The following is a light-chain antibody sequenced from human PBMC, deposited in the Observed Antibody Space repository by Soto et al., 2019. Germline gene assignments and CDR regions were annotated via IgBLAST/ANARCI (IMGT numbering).Light chain of an antibody. Sequence: EIVLTQSPATLSLSPEERATLSCRASQSVSSYLAWYQQKPGQAPRLLIYDASNRATGIPARFSGSGSGTDFTLTISSLEPEDFAVYYCQQRSNWPYTFGQVTKGDI. CDR3: QQRSNWPYT. CDR2: DAS. CDR1: QSVSSY. J-gene: IGKJ2*01. V-gene: IGKV3-11*01.